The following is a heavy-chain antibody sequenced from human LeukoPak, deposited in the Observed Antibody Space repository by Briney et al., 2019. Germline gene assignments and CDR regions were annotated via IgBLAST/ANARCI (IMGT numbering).Heavy chain of an antibody. CDR2: INPSGGST. Sequence: ASVKVSCKASGYTFTSYYMHWVRQAPGQGLEWMGIINPSGGSTNYAQKFQGRVTITADESTSTAYMELSSLRSEDTAAYYCARGRSIDSMRQLIFDYWGQGTLVTVSS. J-gene: IGHJ4*02. D-gene: IGHD3-16*01. CDR3: ARGRSIDSMRQLIFDY. CDR1: GYTFTSYY. V-gene: IGHV1-46*01.